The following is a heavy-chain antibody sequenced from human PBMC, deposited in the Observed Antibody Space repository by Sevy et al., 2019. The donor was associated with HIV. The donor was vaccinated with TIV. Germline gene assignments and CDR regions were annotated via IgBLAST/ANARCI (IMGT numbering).Heavy chain of an antibody. CDR2: VSKEGTNK. D-gene: IGHD3-16*01. V-gene: IGHV3-30-3*01. J-gene: IGHJ4*02. CDR3: ARDPHSVPHWGSFDS. CDR1: GFTFTRYA. Sequence: GGSLRLSCEASGFTFTRYAFHWVRQAPGKGLEWVAVVSKEGTNKYYADFVKGRFTISRDNSRNTLYLQMQSLRADDTAVYFCARDPHSVPHWGSFDSWGQGTLVTV.